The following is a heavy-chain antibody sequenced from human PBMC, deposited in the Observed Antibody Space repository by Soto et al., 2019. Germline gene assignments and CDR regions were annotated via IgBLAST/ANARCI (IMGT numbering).Heavy chain of an antibody. CDR1: GGSISSSSYY. V-gene: IGHV4-39*01. CDR2: IYYSGST. J-gene: IGHJ6*02. D-gene: IGHD4-4*01. CDR3: AIGTTNYYYGMDV. Sequence: PSETLSLTRTVSGGSISSSSYYWGWIRQPPGKGLEWIGSIYYSGSTYYNPSLKSRVTISVDTSKNQFSLKLSSVTAADTAVYYCAIGTTNYYYGMDVWGQGTTVTVSS.